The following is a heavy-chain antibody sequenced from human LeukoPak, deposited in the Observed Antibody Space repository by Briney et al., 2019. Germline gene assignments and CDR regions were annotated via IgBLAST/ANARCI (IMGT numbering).Heavy chain of an antibody. CDR2: IQSKTDGGTT. CDR3: TTTGSGSYYPNWFDP. D-gene: IGHD3-10*01. V-gene: IGHV3-15*01. CDR1: GFTFSNAW. J-gene: IGHJ5*02. Sequence: GRSLRLSCAASGFTFSNAWMSWVRQAPRKGLAWVGRIQSKTDGGTTDYAAPVKGRFTISRDDSKNTLYLQMNSLKTGDTAVYYCTTTGSGSYYPNWFDPWGQGTLVTVSS.